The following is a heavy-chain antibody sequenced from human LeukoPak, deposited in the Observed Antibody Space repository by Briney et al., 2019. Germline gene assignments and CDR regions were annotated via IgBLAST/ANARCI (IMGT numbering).Heavy chain of an antibody. Sequence: PGGSLRLSCAASGFTFSNYWMSWVRQAPGKGLEWVANIRQDGSEKYYVDSMRGRFTISRDNAKNSLYLQMSSLRAEDTAVYYCAGSTAGLDYWGQGTLVTVSS. D-gene: IGHD1-1*01. V-gene: IGHV3-7*01. CDR2: IRQDGSEK. CDR3: AGSTAGLDY. J-gene: IGHJ4*02. CDR1: GFTFSNYW.